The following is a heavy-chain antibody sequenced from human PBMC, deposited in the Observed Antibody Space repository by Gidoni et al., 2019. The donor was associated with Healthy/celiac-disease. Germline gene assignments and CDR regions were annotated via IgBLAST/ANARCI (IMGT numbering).Heavy chain of an antibody. V-gene: IGHV4-34*01. CDR3: ARRPIDCSGGSCTFDY. J-gene: IGHJ4*02. Sequence: VRLQQWGAGLFKPSEALSLACAVYGGPFGGYYLSWIRQPPGKGLEWIGEINHSGSTNYNSALKSRGTISVDTSKNQCSLKLSSVTAADTAVYYCARRPIDCSGGSCTFDYWGQGTLVTVSS. D-gene: IGHD2-15*01. CDR1: GGPFGGYY. CDR2: INHSGST.